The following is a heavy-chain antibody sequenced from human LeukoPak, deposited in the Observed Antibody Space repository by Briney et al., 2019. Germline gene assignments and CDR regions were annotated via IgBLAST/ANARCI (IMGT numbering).Heavy chain of an antibody. V-gene: IGHV3-23*01. CDR2: ISGSGGST. CDR3: AKDPPGIAAAGSWFDP. J-gene: IGHJ5*02. Sequence: PGGSLRLSCAASGFTFSNAWMSWVRQAPGKGLEWVSAISGSGGSTYYADSVKGRFTISRDNSKNTLYLQMNSLRAEDTAVYYCAKDPPGIAAAGSWFDPWGQGTLVTVSS. D-gene: IGHD6-13*01. CDR1: GFTFSNAW.